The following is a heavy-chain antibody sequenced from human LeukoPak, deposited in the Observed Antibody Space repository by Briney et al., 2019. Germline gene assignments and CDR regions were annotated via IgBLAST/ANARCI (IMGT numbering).Heavy chain of an antibody. CDR2: IKQDGSEK. CDR1: GFTFSSYW. CDR3: ARGFEWWYPHPFDY. Sequence: GGSLRLSCAASGFTFSSYWMSWVRQAPGKGLEWVANIKQDGSEKYYVDSVKGRFTISRDNAKNSLYLQMNSLRAEDTAVYYCARGFEWWYPHPFDYWGQGTLVTVSS. J-gene: IGHJ4*02. V-gene: IGHV3-7*01. D-gene: IGHD2-15*01.